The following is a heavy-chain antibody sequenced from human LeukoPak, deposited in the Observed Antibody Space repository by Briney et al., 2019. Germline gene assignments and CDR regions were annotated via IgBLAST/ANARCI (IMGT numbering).Heavy chain of an antibody. Sequence: SETLSLTCTVSGGSISSYYWSWIRQPPGKGLEWIGYIYYSGSTNYNPSLKSRVTISVDTCKNQFSLKLSSVTAADTAVYYCARGACSSTSCYNSGYYYYGMDVWGQGTTVTVSS. CDR1: GGSISSYY. CDR3: ARGACSSTSCYNSGYYYYGMDV. J-gene: IGHJ6*02. V-gene: IGHV4-59*12. D-gene: IGHD2-2*02. CDR2: IYYSGST.